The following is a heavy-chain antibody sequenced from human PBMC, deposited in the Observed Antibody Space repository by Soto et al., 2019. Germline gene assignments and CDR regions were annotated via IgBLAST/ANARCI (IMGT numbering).Heavy chain of an antibody. Sequence: ASVKVSCKASGYTFTGYYMHWVRQAPGQGLEWMGWINPNSGGTNYAQKFQGRVTMTRDTSISTAYMELSRLRSDDTAVYYCALIPNIVVVVAHSWGQGXLVTVSS. CDR1: GYTFTGYY. D-gene: IGHD2-15*01. CDR3: ALIPNIVVVVAHS. J-gene: IGHJ4*02. V-gene: IGHV1-2*02. CDR2: INPNSGGT.